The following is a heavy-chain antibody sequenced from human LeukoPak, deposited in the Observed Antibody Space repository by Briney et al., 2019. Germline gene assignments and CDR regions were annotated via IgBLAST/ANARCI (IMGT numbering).Heavy chain of an antibody. CDR2: ISYDGSKK. V-gene: IGHV3-30-3*01. J-gene: IGHJ4*02. Sequence: GGSLRLSCAASGFTFSSYAMHWVRQAPGKGLEWVAVISYDGSKKYYADSVKGRFTISRDNSKNTLYLQMNSLRAEDTAVYYCARVLAVTKIDILDYWGQGTLVTASS. CDR1: GFTFSSYA. CDR3: ARVLAVTKIDILDY. D-gene: IGHD4-17*01.